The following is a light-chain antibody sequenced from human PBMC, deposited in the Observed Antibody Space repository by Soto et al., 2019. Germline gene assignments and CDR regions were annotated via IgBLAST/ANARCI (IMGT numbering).Light chain of an antibody. Sequence: DIVMTQSPDSLAVSLGERATINCKSSQSVLYSSNNRDSLAWYQQKPGLPPKLLIYWASIRASGVPDRFSGGGSGTDFTLTISSLQAEDVAVYYCQQRISWPETFGQGTKLEIK. CDR3: QQRISWPET. J-gene: IGKJ2*01. V-gene: IGKV4-1*01. CDR1: QSVLYSSNNRDS. CDR2: WAS.